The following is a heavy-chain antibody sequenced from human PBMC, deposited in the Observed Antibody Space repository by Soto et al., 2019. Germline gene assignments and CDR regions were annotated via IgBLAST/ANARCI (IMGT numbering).Heavy chain of an antibody. CDR3: ARQIDVADTGPNFQYNFEA. Sequence: PGASLKISCKGSGYRFAGYWITWVRQKPGKSLEWMGRIDPSDSQTYYSPSFRGHVTISVTKSITTVFLQWSSLRASDTAMYYCARQIDVADTGPNFQYNFEAWGQVTSDTFSS. V-gene: IGHV5-10-1*01. CDR2: IDPSDSQT. D-gene: IGHD5-18*01. CDR1: GYRFAGYW. J-gene: IGHJ4*01.